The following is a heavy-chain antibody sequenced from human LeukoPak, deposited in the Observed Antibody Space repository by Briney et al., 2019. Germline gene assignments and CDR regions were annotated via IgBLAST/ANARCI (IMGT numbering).Heavy chain of an antibody. CDR1: GYRFTSYW. Sequence: GESLQISCQGSGYRFTSYWIGWVRQMPGKGLEWMGIIYTGDSNTKYSPSFQGHVTISVDKSISTAYLQWSSLKASDTAMYYCARLGGSAYCVSTTCHFDYWGQGTQVTVSS. J-gene: IGHJ4*02. D-gene: IGHD2-2*01. CDR3: ARLGGSAYCVSTTCHFDY. V-gene: IGHV5-51*01. CDR2: IYTGDSNT.